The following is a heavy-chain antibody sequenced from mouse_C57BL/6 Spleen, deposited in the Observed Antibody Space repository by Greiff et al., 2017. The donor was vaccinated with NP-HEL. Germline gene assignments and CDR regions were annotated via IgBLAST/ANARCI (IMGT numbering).Heavy chain of an antibody. CDR2: INPNNGGT. J-gene: IGHJ4*01. V-gene: IGHV1-26*01. CDR3: ARSNDFMAMDY. CDR1: GYTFTDYH. D-gene: IGHD2-4*01. Sequence: EVQLQQSGPELVKPGASVKISCKASGYTFTDYHMNWVKQSHGKSLEWIGDINPNNGGTSYNQKFKGKATLTVDKSSSTAYMELRSLTSEDSAVYYCARSNDFMAMDYWGQGTSVTVSS.